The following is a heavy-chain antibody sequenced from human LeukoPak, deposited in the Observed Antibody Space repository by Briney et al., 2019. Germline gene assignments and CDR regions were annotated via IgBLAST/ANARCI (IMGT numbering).Heavy chain of an antibody. Sequence: GASVKVSCKASGYTFTDFGISWVRQAPGQGLEWMGWISAYNGNADYAQKIQARVTVTADTSTRTAYMELSRLRSDDTAVYYCANTRGCSGGSCYSVGEYFQHWGQGTLVTVSS. CDR1: GYTFTDFG. J-gene: IGHJ1*01. CDR3: ANTRGCSGGSCYSVGEYFQH. V-gene: IGHV1-18*04. CDR2: ISAYNGNA. D-gene: IGHD2-15*01.